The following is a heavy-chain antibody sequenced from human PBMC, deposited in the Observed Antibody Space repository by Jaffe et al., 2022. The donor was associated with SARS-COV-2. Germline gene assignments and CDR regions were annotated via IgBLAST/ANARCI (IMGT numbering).Heavy chain of an antibody. Sequence: EVQLVDSGGDLVQPGGSLRLSCGGSGFSISSYWMHWVRQAPGKRPVWVARISPDGSDTRYADSVKGRFSISRDNAKNTLSLQMNSLGVDDTAVYHCVRQGFMIRGDEDAFDVWGQGTMVTVSS. CDR3: VRQGFMIRGDEDAFDV. D-gene: IGHD3-16*01. V-gene: IGHV3-74*01. CDR1: GFSISSYW. CDR2: ISPDGSDT. J-gene: IGHJ3*01.